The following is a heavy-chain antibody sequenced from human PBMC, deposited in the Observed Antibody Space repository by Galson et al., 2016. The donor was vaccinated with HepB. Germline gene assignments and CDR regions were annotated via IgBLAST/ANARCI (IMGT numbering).Heavy chain of an antibody. V-gene: IGHV1-69*13. CDR2: VIPLFGTA. Sequence: SVKVSCKASGGTFGSFSISWVRQAPGQGLEWMGGVIPLFGTANYAQKFQGRVTITADASTSTAYMELSSLTSDDTAVYYCARVAHGYCHYFDNWGQGTLVTVSS. CDR1: GGTFGSFS. D-gene: IGHD5-24*01. CDR3: ARVAHGYCHYFDN. J-gene: IGHJ4*02.